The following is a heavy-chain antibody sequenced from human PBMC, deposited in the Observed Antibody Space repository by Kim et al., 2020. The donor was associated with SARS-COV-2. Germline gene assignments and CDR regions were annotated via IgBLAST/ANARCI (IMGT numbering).Heavy chain of an antibody. V-gene: IGHV1-69*13. CDR3: ASIYGLHGWFDP. D-gene: IGHD4-17*01. CDR1: GNTFSGYA. Sequence: SVKVSCKTSGNTFSGYAINWVRQAPGQGLEWMGDVIPIFGTTNYAQKFQGRVTITADETTSTAFMELRSLRSEDTAVYYCASIYGLHGWFDPWGQGTLVTVSS. J-gene: IGHJ5*02. CDR2: VIPIFGTT.